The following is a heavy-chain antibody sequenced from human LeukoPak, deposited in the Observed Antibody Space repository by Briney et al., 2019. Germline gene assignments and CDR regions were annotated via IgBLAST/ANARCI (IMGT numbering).Heavy chain of an antibody. J-gene: IGHJ4*02. D-gene: IGHD6-19*01. CDR1: GGTFSSYA. CDR2: IIPILGIA. V-gene: IGHV1-69*04. Sequence: GASVKVSCKASGGTFSSYAISWVRQAPGQGLEWMGRIIPILGIANYAQKFQGRVTMTEDTSTDTAYMELSSLRSEDTAVYYCATDSPLSRQWLYFDYWGQGTLVTVSP. CDR3: ATDSPLSRQWLYFDY.